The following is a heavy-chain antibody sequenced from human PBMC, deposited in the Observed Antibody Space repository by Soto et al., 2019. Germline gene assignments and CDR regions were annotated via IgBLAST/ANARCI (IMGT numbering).Heavy chain of an antibody. J-gene: IGHJ3*01. CDR2: IYYSGST. CDR1: DDSISSGDYY. V-gene: IGHV4-30-4*01. CDR3: ARDRGGYGSFDV. Sequence: QVQLQESGPGLVKPSQTLSLTCTVSDDSISSGDYYWSWIRQPPGKGLEWIGYIYYSGSTYSNPSLGSPATISIDTSKNQFSLRLSSVTAADTAVYYCARDRGGYGSFDVWGPGTMVTVSS. D-gene: IGHD3-16*01.